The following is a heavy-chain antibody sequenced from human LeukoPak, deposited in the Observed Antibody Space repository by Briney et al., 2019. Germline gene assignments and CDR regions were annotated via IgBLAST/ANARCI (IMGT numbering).Heavy chain of an antibody. D-gene: IGHD1-26*01. J-gene: IGHJ6*03. CDR3: ARFPLSGRSGGFSGYYYYMDV. Sequence: GASVKVSCKASGYTFTSYGISWVRQAPGQGLEGMGWISAYNGNTNYAQKLQGRVTMTTDTSTSTAYMELRSLRSDDTAVYYCARFPLSGRSGGFSGYYYYMDVWGKGTTVTISS. CDR1: GYTFTSYG. CDR2: ISAYNGNT. V-gene: IGHV1-18*01.